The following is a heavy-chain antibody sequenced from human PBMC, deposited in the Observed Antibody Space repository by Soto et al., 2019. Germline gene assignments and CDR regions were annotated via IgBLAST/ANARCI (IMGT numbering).Heavy chain of an antibody. CDR1: GFTFSSYA. D-gene: IGHD3-9*01. V-gene: IGHV3-23*01. CDR3: ANYKPKDDWYPIGGTSLFDY. Sequence: GGSLRLSCAASGFTFSSYAMSWVRQAPGKGLEWVSAISGSGGSTYYADSVKGRFTISRDNSKNTLYLQMNSLRAEDTAVYYCANYKPKDDWYPIGGTSLFDYWGQGTLVTVSS. CDR2: ISGSGGST. J-gene: IGHJ4*02.